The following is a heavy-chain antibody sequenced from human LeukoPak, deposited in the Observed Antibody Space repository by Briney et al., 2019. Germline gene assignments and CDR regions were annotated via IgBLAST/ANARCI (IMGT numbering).Heavy chain of an antibody. CDR2: INPNNGDT. CDR3: ARDMYIHGSGMFDP. D-gene: IGHD1-14*01. V-gene: IGHV1-2*02. Sequence: GASVKVSCKASGYIFTDYYMHWVRQAPGQGLEWMGWINPNNGDTNYTQIFQGRVTMTRDTSIRTAYMELSRLRSDDTAVYYCARDMYIHGSGMFDPWGQGTLVIVSS. J-gene: IGHJ5*02. CDR1: GYIFTDYY.